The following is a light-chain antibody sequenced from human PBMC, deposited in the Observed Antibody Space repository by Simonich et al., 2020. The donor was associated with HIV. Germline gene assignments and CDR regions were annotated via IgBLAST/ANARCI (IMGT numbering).Light chain of an antibody. V-gene: IGKV1-5*03. Sequence: DIQMTQSPSTLSAHVGDRVTITCRASQSIDNWLAWDQQKPGKAPKLLVYEASSLESGVPSRFSGSGSGTEFTLTISSLQPDDFATYYCQQYNSYSLTFGGGTKVEIK. J-gene: IGKJ4*01. CDR2: EAS. CDR1: QSIDNW. CDR3: QQYNSYSLT.